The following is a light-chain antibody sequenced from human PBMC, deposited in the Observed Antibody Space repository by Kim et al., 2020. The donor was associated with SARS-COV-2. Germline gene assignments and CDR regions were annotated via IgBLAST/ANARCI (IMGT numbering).Light chain of an antibody. CDR3: QQYNSYRRT. J-gene: IGKJ1*01. Sequence: DIQMTQSPSTLSASVGDRVTITCRASQSISSWLAWYQQKPGKPPKLLIYDASSLESGVPSRFSGSGSGTEFTLTISSLQPDDFATYYCQQYNSYRRTFGEGTKVDIK. CDR1: QSISSW. CDR2: DAS. V-gene: IGKV1-5*01.